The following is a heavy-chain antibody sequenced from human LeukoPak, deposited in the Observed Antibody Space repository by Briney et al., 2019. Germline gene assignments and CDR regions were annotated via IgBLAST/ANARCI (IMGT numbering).Heavy chain of an antibody. J-gene: IGHJ4*02. CDR3: AKDGVEMATILDY. Sequence: GGSLRLSCAASGFTFSSYWMSWVRQAPGKGLEWVANIKQDGSNKYYADSVKGRFTISRDNSKNTLYLQMNSLRAEDTAVYYCAKDGVEMATILDYWGQGTLVTVSS. D-gene: IGHD5-24*01. V-gene: IGHV3-7*01. CDR2: IKQDGSNK. CDR1: GFTFSSYW.